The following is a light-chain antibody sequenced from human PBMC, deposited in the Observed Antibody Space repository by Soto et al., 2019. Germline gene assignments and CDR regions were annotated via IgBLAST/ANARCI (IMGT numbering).Light chain of an antibody. J-gene: IGLJ1*01. V-gene: IGLV2-14*03. CDR2: DVS. CDR1: SSDVGGYNY. Sequence: QSVLTQPASVSGSPGQSITISCTGTSSDVGGYNYVSWYQQHPGKAPKLMIYDVSNRPSGVSYRFSGSKSGNTASLTISGLQAEDEADYYCSSYTSRSTLYVFGTGTNVTVL. CDR3: SSYTSRSTLYV.